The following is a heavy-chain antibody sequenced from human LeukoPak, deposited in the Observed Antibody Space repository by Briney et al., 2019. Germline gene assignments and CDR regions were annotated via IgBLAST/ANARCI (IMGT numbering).Heavy chain of an antibody. J-gene: IGHJ6*03. CDR2: ISGSGGST. CDR3: ARQQLEWATIRNVGYYQYYYMDV. V-gene: IGHV3-23*01. D-gene: IGHD1-1*01. Sequence: PGGSLRLSCAAFGFTFSSYAMSWVRQAPGKGLEWVSAISGSGGSTYYADSVKGRFTISRDNSKNTLYLQMNSLRAEDTAVYYCARQQLEWATIRNVGYYQYYYMDVWGKGTTVTVSS. CDR1: GFTFSSYA.